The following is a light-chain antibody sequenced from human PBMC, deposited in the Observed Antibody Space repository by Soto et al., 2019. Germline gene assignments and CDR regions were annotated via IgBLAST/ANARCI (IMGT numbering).Light chain of an antibody. Sequence: DIQMTQSPSSLYASVGDRVTITCRASQDISNDLGWYQQKPGKAPKRLIYAASSLQSGVPLRFSGSGSGTDFTLTISSLQPEDFGTYYCQQSYSTLATFGGGTKVEIK. CDR3: QQSYSTLAT. V-gene: IGKV1-39*01. CDR2: AAS. CDR1: QDISND. J-gene: IGKJ4*01.